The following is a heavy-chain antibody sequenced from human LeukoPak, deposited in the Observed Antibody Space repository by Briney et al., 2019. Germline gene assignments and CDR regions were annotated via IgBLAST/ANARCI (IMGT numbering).Heavy chain of an antibody. D-gene: IGHD5-18*01. CDR2: IIPIFGTA. CDR1: GGTFSSYA. CDR3: ARERGIPPPKGGNDP. J-gene: IGHJ5*02. Sequence: LVKVSCKASGGTFSSYAISWVRQAPGQGLEWMGRIIPIFGTANYAQKFQGRVTITTDESTSTAYMELSSLRSEDTAVYYGARERGIPPPKGGNDPWGQGTLVNVSS. V-gene: IGHV1-69*05.